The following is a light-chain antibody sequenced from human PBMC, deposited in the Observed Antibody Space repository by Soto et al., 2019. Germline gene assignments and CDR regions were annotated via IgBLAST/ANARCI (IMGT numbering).Light chain of an antibody. V-gene: IGLV2-14*03. CDR2: DVI. CDR3: SSYTITSVV. CDR1: SSDIGSYNY. Sequence: QSALTQPASVSGSPGQSITISCTGTSSDIGSYNYVSWYQQHPGKAPKLIIYDVINRPSGASSRFSGSKSGNTASLTISGLQAEDEADYYCSSYTITSVVFGGGTKVTVL. J-gene: IGLJ2*01.